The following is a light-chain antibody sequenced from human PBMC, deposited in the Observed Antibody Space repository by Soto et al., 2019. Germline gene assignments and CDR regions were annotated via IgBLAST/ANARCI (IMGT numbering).Light chain of an antibody. CDR2: EVS. J-gene: IGLJ1*01. V-gene: IGLV2-8*01. Sequence: QSVLTQPPSASGSPGQSVTISCTGTSSDVGGYNYVSWYQQHPGKAPKLMIYEVSKRPSGVPDRFSGSKSGNTASLTVSGLQAEDEADYYCQSYDNSLSVYVFGTGTKLTVL. CDR3: QSYDNSLSVYV. CDR1: SSDVGGYNY.